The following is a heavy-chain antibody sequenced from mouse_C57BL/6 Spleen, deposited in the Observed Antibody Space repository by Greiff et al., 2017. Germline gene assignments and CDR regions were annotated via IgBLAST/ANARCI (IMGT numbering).Heavy chain of an antibody. CDR3: ARYDYDGPWFAY. D-gene: IGHD2-4*01. Sequence: QVQLQQPGAELVKPGASVKMSCKASGYTFTSYWITWVKQRPGQGLEWIGEIYPGSGSTNYNEKFKGKATLTVDTSSSTAYMQLSSLTSEDSAVYYCARYDYDGPWFAYWGQGTLVTVSA. CDR2: IYPGSGST. V-gene: IGHV1-55*01. CDR1: GYTFTSYW. J-gene: IGHJ3*01.